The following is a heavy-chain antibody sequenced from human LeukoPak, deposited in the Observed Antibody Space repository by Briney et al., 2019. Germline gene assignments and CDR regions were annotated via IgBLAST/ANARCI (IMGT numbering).Heavy chain of an antibody. Sequence: GGSLRLSCAASGFTFSNYEMNWVRQAPGKGLEWVSYISSHGLTRFYADSVKGRFTISRDDAKNSLYLQMNSLRAEDTAVYYCARVVARLYYFDYWGQGTLVTVSS. J-gene: IGHJ4*02. CDR2: ISSHGLTR. D-gene: IGHD5-12*01. CDR1: GFTFSNYE. CDR3: ARVVARLYYFDY. V-gene: IGHV3-48*03.